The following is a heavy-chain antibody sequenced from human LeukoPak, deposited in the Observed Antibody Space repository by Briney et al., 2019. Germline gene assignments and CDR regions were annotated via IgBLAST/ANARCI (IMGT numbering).Heavy chain of an antibody. CDR2: SYPGDSDT. CDR3: ARAIRRGGYYYYYGMDV. V-gene: IGHV5-51*01. Sequence: KLGESLKISCKGSGYSFTNYWIGWVRQMPGKGLEWMGISYPGDSDTRYSPSFQGQVTISADKSISTAYLQWSSLKASDTAMYYCARAIRRGGYYYYYGMDVWGQGTTVTVSS. D-gene: IGHD2-2*01. CDR1: GYSFTNYW. J-gene: IGHJ6*02.